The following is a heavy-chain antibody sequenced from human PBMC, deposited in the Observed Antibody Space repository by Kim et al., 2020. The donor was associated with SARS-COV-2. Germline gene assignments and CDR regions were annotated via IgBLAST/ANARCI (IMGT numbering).Heavy chain of an antibody. D-gene: IGHD6-6*01. CDR2: IYYSGST. V-gene: IGHV4-31*03. Sequence: SETLSLTCTVSGGSISSGGYYWSWIRQHPGKGLEWIGYIYYSGSTYYNPSLKSRVTISVDTSKNQFSLKLSSVTAADTAVYYCARDKGSSRSWFDPWGQGTLVTVSS. CDR1: GGSISSGGYY. CDR3: ARDKGSSRSWFDP. J-gene: IGHJ5*02.